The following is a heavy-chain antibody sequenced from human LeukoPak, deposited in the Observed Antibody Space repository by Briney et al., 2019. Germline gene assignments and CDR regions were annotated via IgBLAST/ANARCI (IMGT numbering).Heavy chain of an antibody. CDR2: IWYDGSNK. V-gene: IGHV3-33*01. CDR1: GFTFSSYG. J-gene: IGHJ3*01. D-gene: IGHD4-23*01. Sequence: GGSLRLSCAASGFTFSSYGMHWVRQAPGKGLEWVAVIWYDGSNKYYADSVKGRFTISRDNSKNTLYLQMNSLRAEDTAVYYCITVFTVVTQAFDFWGQGTMVTVSS. CDR3: ITVFTVVTQAFDF.